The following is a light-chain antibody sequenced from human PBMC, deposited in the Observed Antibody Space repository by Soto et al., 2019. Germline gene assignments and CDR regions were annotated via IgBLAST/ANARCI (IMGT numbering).Light chain of an antibody. J-gene: IGKJ5*01. CDR2: DAS. CDR3: QQYNTYSP. CDR1: QNIRNL. Sequence: DIQLTQSPSTLSAAVGDSVTITCRASQNIRNLLAWYQQKPGKAPKPLIYDASTFKTVVPSRFSGSGSGSEFNFTITGLQPDDFATYFCQQYNTYSPFGQGIRLDIK. V-gene: IGKV1-5*01.